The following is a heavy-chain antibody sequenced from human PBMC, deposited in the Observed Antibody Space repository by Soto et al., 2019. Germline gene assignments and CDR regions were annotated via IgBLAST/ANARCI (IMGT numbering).Heavy chain of an antibody. CDR3: ARQPRVLPTDDMDV. CDR2: ISGSGIST. J-gene: IGHJ6*03. Sequence: EVQLLESGGGLIQPGGSLRLSCAASGFTFSTYAMSWIRQAPGKGLEWVSVISGSGISTYYAESAKGRFTISRDNSKNTLYLHMNNLRAEDTAIYFCARQPRVLPTDDMDVWGKGTTVTVSS. D-gene: IGHD2-15*01. V-gene: IGHV3-23*01. CDR1: GFTFSTYA.